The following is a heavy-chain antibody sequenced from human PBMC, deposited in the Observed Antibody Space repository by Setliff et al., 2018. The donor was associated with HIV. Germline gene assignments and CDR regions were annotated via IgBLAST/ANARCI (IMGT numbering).Heavy chain of an antibody. CDR3: ATERIGVAGPGYFAY. CDR1: GFFFTNAW. Sequence: RLSCAARGFFFTNAWMSWVRQAPGRGPEWVGRVRSKKDGGTIDYAAPVKGRFTISRDDSKSTLFLQMNSLITDDTAVYYCATERIGVAGPGYFAYLGPGTLVTVSS. V-gene: IGHV3-15*01. CDR2: VRSKKDGGTI. J-gene: IGHJ4*01. D-gene: IGHD6-19*01.